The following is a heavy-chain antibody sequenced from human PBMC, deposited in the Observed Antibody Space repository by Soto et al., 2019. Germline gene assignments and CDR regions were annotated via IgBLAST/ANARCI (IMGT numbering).Heavy chain of an antibody. CDR2: IWFDESNK. Sequence: VPLVESGGGVVQPGRSLRLSCAVSGFTLSTFGMHWVRQAPGTGLEWVAVIWFDESNKYYADSVKGRFTISRDNFKNTLYLQMSSLRAEDTAVYYCAGGLSGYFDYWGQGTLVTVSS. CDR3: AGGLSGYFDY. V-gene: IGHV3-33*01. D-gene: IGHD6-13*01. CDR1: GFTLSTFG. J-gene: IGHJ4*02.